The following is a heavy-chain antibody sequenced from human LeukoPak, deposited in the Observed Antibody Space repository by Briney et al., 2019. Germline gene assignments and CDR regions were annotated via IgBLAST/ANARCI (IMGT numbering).Heavy chain of an antibody. V-gene: IGHV1-18*01. D-gene: IGHD3-22*01. CDR3: ARDGGVGYSSGYLYY. CDR2: ISAYNGNT. CDR1: GYTFTSYG. Sequence: GAPVKVSCKASGYTFTSYGISWVRQAPGQGLEWMGWISAYNGNTNYAQKLQGRVTMTTDTSTSTAYMELRSLRSDDTAVYYCARDGGVGYSSGYLYYWGQGTLVTVSS. J-gene: IGHJ4*02.